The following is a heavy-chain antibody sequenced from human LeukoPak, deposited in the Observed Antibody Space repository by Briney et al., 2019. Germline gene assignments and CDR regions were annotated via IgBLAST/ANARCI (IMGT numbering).Heavy chain of an antibody. CDR3: AELGITMIGGV. CDR2: IGSSGNYM. V-gene: IGHV3-21*01. Sequence: GGSLRLSCAASKFTFRRYSMTWVRQAPGKGLEWVSSIGSSGNYMYYAESLKGRFTISRDNAKNSLFLQMNSLRAEDTAVYYCAELGITMIGGVWGKGTTVTISS. D-gene: IGHD3-10*02. J-gene: IGHJ6*04. CDR1: KFTFRRYS.